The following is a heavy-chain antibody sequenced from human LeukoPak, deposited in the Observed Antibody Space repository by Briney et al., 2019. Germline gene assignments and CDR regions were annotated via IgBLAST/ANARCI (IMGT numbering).Heavy chain of an antibody. Sequence: ASVKVSCKASGYTFTSYGISWVRQAPGQGLEWMGWISAYNGNTNYAQKLRGRVTMTTDTSTSTAYMELRSLRSDDTAVYYCARRLGYCSGGSCYGRDWEINWFDPWGQGTLVTVSS. CDR3: ARRLGYCSGGSCYGRDWEINWFDP. D-gene: IGHD2-15*01. CDR1: GYTFTSYG. J-gene: IGHJ5*02. CDR2: ISAYNGNT. V-gene: IGHV1-18*04.